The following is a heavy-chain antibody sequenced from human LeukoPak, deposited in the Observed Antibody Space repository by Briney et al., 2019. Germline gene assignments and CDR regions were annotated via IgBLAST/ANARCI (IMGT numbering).Heavy chain of an antibody. V-gene: IGHV1-24*01. J-gene: IGHJ4*02. CDR3: ATLSGYYRFYFDY. CDR2: FDPEDGET. CDR1: GYTLTELS. D-gene: IGHD3-22*01. Sequence: ASVKVSCKVSGYTLTELSMHWVRQAPGKGLEWMGGFDPEDGETIYAQKFQGRVTMTEDTSTDTAHMELSSLRSEDTAVYYCATLSGYYRFYFDYWGQGTLVTVS.